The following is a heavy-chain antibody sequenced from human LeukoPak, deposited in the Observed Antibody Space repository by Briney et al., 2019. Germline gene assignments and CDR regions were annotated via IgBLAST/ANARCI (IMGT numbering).Heavy chain of an antibody. CDR3: ARGVLLQGRGAFDI. J-gene: IGHJ3*02. Sequence: ASVKVSCKTSGYTFTTYYIHWVRQAPGQGLEWMGWINPNSGYTNYAQKFQGRVTMTRDTSISTAYMEINSLTSDDTAVYYCARGVLLQGRGAFDIWGQGAMVTASS. V-gene: IGHV1-2*02. CDR1: GYTFTTYY. D-gene: IGHD3-10*01. CDR2: INPNSGYT.